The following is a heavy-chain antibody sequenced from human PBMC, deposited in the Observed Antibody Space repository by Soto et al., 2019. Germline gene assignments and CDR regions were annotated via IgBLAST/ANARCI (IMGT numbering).Heavy chain of an antibody. D-gene: IGHD3-10*01. CDR2: IYHSGST. CDR1: GGSISSGGYS. CDR3: ARAVGVWVGESFTTDFDY. J-gene: IGHJ4*02. V-gene: IGHV4-30-2*01. Sequence: SETLSLTCAVFGGSISSGGYSWSWIRQPPGKGLEWIGYIYHSGSTYYNPYPESGVSISVDRSKNQFYLKLSSVTAANTAVYYCARAVGVWVGESFTTDFDYWGKGTLVTVSS.